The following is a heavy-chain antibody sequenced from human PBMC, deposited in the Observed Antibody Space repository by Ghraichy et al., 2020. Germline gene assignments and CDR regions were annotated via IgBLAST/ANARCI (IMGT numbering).Heavy chain of an antibody. V-gene: IGHV4-34*01. CDR3: ARAQGWYRNYMDV. J-gene: IGHJ6*03. D-gene: IGHD6-19*01. CDR1: GGSFIGYY. Sequence: SETLSLTCAVYGGSFIGYYWSWIRQPPGKGLEWIGEINHSGSTNYNPSLKSRVTISVDTSKNQFSLKLSSVTAADSAVYYCARAQGWYRNYMDVWGKGTTVTVSS. CDR2: INHSGST.